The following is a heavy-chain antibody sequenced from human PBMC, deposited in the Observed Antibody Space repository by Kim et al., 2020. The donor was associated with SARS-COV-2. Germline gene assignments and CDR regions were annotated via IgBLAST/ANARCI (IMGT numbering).Heavy chain of an antibody. J-gene: IGHJ4*02. V-gene: IGHV3-9*01. D-gene: IGHD6-19*01. CDR2: ISWNSGSI. CDR3: SKDGDRIAVAGTLEGYYFDY. CDR1: GFSFGDYA. Sequence: GGSLRLSCAASGFSFGDYAMHWVRQAPGKGLEWVSGISWNSGSIVYADSVKGRFTISRDNAKNSLYLQMNSLRAEDTALYYCSKDGDRIAVAGTLEGYYFDYWGQGTLVTVSS.